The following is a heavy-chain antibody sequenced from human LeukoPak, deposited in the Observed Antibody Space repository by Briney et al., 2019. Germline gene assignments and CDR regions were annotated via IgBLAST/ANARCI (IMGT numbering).Heavy chain of an antibody. CDR3: ARRRTTVTFDYYYYMYV. CDR2: IYYSGST. Sequence: SETLSLTCTVSGGSIRSYYWSWIRQPPGEGLEGIGYIYYSGSTNYNPSLKSRVTISVDTSKNQFSLKLSSVTAADTAVYYCARRRTTVTFDYYYYMYVWGKGTTVTVSS. J-gene: IGHJ6*03. CDR1: GGSIRSYY. D-gene: IGHD4-11*01. V-gene: IGHV4-59*08.